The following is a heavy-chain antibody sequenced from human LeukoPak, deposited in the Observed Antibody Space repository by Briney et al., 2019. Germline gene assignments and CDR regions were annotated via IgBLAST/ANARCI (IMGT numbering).Heavy chain of an antibody. CDR1: GYTFTSYY. D-gene: IGHD6-13*01. J-gene: IGHJ3*02. CDR2: INSNGGGT. Sequence: SMSLSCKASGYTFTSYYTRWVRQPPGHGLEWMGWINSNGGGTNYAQNNQGRVTMTRDTFISTASMELSRLRSDDTAVYYCASWGYSSNLVPNAYDIWGQGTMVTVSS. CDR3: ASWGYSSNLVPNAYDI. V-gene: IGHV1-2*02.